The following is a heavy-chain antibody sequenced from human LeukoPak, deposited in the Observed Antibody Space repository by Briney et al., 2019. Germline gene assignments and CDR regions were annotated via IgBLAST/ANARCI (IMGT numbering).Heavy chain of an antibody. J-gene: IGHJ4*02. Sequence: SETLSLTCTVSGGSVSSGGYYWSWIRQPPGKGLEWIGYIYYSGSTNYNPSLKSRVTISVDTSKNQFPLKLSSVTAADTAVYYCARDRDSSGSKGYFDYWGQGTLVTVSS. CDR2: IYYSGST. D-gene: IGHD3-22*01. CDR3: ARDRDSSGSKGYFDY. CDR1: GGSVSSGGYY. V-gene: IGHV4-61*08.